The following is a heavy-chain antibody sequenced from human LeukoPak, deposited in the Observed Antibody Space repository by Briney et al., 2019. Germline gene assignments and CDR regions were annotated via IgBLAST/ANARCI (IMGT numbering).Heavy chain of an antibody. CDR1: GGSISSGDYY. V-gene: IGHV4-30-4*01. CDR3: ARAKGYYAPPGY. Sequence: SQTLSLTCTVSGGSISSGDYYWSWIRQPPGKGLEWIGYICYSGSTYYNPSLKSRVTISVDTSKNQFSLKLSSVTAADTAVYYCARAKGYYAPPGYWGQGTLVTVSS. D-gene: IGHD3-22*01. J-gene: IGHJ4*02. CDR2: ICYSGST.